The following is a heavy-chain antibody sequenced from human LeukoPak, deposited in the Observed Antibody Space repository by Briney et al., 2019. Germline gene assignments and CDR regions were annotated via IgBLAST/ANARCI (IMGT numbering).Heavy chain of an antibody. CDR2: FSGSGGSS. V-gene: IGHV3-23*01. J-gene: IGHJ3*02. Sequence: GGSLSLSCAAYGFTFSSYGMSWVRQAPEKGLEWVSSFSGSGGSSNCAASVKERLTISRDNSKNTLYLQMNSLRAEDTAVYYCAKSRESYRDAFDIWGQGTMVTVSS. CDR3: AKSRESYRDAFDI. D-gene: IGHD5-18*01. CDR1: GFTFSSYG.